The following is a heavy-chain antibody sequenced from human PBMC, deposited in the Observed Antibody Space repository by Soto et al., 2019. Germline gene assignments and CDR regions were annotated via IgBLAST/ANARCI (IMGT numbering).Heavy chain of an antibody. CDR1: GFTFSSYT. CDR3: AREILPIWFDP. CDR2: ISYDRSNK. V-gene: IGHV3-30-3*01. Sequence: GGTLRLSCAASGFTFSSYTMHWVRQAPGKGLEWVAVISYDRSNKYYADCVKGRFTISRDNSKNTLYLQMNSLRAEDTAVEYCAREILPIWFDPWGKGTLVTVSS. J-gene: IGHJ5*02.